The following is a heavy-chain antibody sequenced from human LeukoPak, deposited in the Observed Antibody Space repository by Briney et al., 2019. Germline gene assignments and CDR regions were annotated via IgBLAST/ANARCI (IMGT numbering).Heavy chain of an antibody. Sequence: PGGSLRLSCAASGFTFTDAWMHWVRQAPGKGLEWVGRIKSKTAGGTTDYAAPVHGRFSISRDDSKNMVYLQMSSLKTEDTAVYYCAQLLYDFWGQGTTVTVSS. D-gene: IGHD2/OR15-2a*01. V-gene: IGHV3-15*01. CDR3: AQLLYDF. CDR2: IKSKTAGGTT. J-gene: IGHJ6*02. CDR1: GFTFTDAW.